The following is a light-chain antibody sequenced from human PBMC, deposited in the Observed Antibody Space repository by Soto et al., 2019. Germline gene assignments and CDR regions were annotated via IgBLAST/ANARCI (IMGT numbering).Light chain of an antibody. CDR2: KAS. V-gene: IGKV1-5*03. Sequence: DIRMTQSPSTLSGSVGDRVTITCRASQTISSWLAWYQQKPGKAPKLLIYKASTLKSGVPSRFSGSGSGTEFTLTISSLQPDDFATYYCQHSYTVPIAFGQGTRLEI. CDR3: QHSYTVPIA. J-gene: IGKJ5*01. CDR1: QTISSW.